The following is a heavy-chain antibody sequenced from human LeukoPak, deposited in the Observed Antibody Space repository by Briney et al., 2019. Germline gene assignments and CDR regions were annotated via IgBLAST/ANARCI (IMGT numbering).Heavy chain of an antibody. CDR2: INHSGST. CDR1: GGSFSGYY. V-gene: IGHV4-34*01. CDR3: ARVGGGKGQWLRSLRWYFDY. J-gene: IGHJ4*02. D-gene: IGHD5-12*01. Sequence: PSETLSLTCAVYGGSFSGYYWSWIRQPPGKGLEWIGEINHSGSTNCNPSLKSRVTISVDTSKNQFSLKLSSVTAADTAVYYCARVGGGKGQWLRSLRWYFDYWGQGTLVTVSS.